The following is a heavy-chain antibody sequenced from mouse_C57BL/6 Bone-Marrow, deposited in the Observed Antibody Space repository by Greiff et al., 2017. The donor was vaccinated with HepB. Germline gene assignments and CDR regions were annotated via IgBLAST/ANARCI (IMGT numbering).Heavy chain of an antibody. CDR1: GFSLSTFGMG. Sequence: QVTLKESGPGILQPSQTLSLTCSFSGFSLSTFGMGVGWIRQPSGKGLEWLAHIWWDDDKYYNPALKSRLTISKDTSKNQVFLMIANVDTADTATYYCARIGLLLLYQRGFAYWGQGTLVTVSA. D-gene: IGHD1-1*01. CDR2: IWWDDDK. J-gene: IGHJ3*01. V-gene: IGHV8-8*01. CDR3: ARIGLLLLYQRGFAY.